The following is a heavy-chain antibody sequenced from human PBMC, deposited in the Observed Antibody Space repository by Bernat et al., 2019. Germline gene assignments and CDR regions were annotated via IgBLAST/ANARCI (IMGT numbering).Heavy chain of an antibody. Sequence: EVQLVESGGGLVQPGGSLRLSCAASGFTFSSYWMSWVRQAPGKGLEWVANIKQDGSEKYYVDSVKGRFTISRDNAKNSLYLQMNSLRAEDTAVYYCAREGWVKSDAFDIWGQGTMVTVSS. CDR2: IKQDGSEK. CDR1: GFTFSSYW. CDR3: AREGWVKSDAFDI. J-gene: IGHJ3*02. V-gene: IGHV3-7*01. D-gene: IGHD3-16*01.